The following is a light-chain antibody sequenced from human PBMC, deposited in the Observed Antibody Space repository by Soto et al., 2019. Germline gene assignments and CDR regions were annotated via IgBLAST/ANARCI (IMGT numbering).Light chain of an antibody. J-gene: IGKJ2*01. CDR1: QSVSSY. CDR2: DTS. CDR3: QQRSNWRYT. V-gene: IGKV3-11*01. Sequence: EIVLTQSPATLSLSPGERATLSCRASQSVSSYFAWYQQKPGQAPRLLIYDTSNRATGIPARFSGSGSGTDFTLTISSLEPEDFAVYYCQQRSNWRYTFGQGTKLEI.